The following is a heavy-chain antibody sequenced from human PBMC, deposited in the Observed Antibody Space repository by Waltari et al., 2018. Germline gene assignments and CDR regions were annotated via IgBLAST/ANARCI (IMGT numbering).Heavy chain of an antibody. D-gene: IGHD3-22*01. CDR3: ARQFYYDTSGPQISYYGMDV. Sequence: QVHLVQSGPEVKKPGASVKVSCKASGYTYSNYGISWVRQAPGLGLEWMGWISAHNGHAKYAQKFQGRVTLTTDRSTSTAYMELRSLRSDDTAVFYCARQFYYDTSGPQISYYGMDVWGQGTTVTVSS. J-gene: IGHJ6*02. V-gene: IGHV1-18*01. CDR1: GYTYSNYG. CDR2: ISAHNGHA.